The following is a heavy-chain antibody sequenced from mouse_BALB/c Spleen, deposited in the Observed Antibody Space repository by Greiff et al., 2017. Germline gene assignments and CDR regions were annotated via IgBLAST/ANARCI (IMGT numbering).Heavy chain of an antibody. V-gene: IGHV6-6*02. J-gene: IGHJ3*01. D-gene: IGHD3-1*01. CDR1: GFTFSNYW. CDR2: IRLKSNNYAT. CDR3: TSGDSWFAY. Sequence: DVKLVESGGGLVPPGGSMKLSCVASGFTFSNYWMNWVRQSPEKGLEWVAEIRLKSNNYATHYAESVKGRFTISRDDSKSSVYLQMNNLRAEDTGIYYCTSGDSWFAYWGQGTLVTVSA.